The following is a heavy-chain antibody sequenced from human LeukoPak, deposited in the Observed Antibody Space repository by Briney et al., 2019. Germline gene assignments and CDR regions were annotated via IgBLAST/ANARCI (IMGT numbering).Heavy chain of an antibody. CDR1: GGSISSSNW. CDR2: IYHSGST. Sequence: SETLSLTCAVSGGSISSSNWWSWVRQPPGKGLEWIGEIYHSGSTNYNPPLKSRVTISVDKSKNQFSLKLSSVTAADTAVYYCARTPFGSGYYRAFGHWGQGTLVTVSS. J-gene: IGHJ5*02. D-gene: IGHD3-22*01. CDR3: ARTPFGSGYYRAFGH. V-gene: IGHV4-4*02.